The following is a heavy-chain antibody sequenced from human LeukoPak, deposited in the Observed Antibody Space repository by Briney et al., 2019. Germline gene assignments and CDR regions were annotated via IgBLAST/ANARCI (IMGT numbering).Heavy chain of an antibody. CDR2: ISSSSSYI. CDR1: GFTFSSYS. Sequence: GGSLRLSCAASGFTFSSYSMNWVRQAPGKGLEWVSSISSSSSYIYYADSVKGRFTISRDNAKNSLYLQMNSLRAEDTAVYYCARDLGIAAFGIWGQGTMVTVSS. CDR3: ARDLGIAAFGI. D-gene: IGHD6-13*01. V-gene: IGHV3-21*01. J-gene: IGHJ3*02.